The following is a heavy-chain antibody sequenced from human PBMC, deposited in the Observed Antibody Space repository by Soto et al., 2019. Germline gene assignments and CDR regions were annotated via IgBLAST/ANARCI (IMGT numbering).Heavy chain of an antibody. CDR1: GGSISSGDYY. CDR3: ALGYYDRSGYRIDD. V-gene: IGHV4-30-4*01. J-gene: IGHJ4*02. CDR2: IYYDGST. Sequence: QVQLQESGPGLVKASQTLSLTCTVSGGSISSGDYYCSWIRQTPGKGLEWIGYIYYDGSTYYNPSLKSRLAISVDTSKNQFSLELTSVSASDTAIYYCALGYYDRSGYRIDDWGQGTLVTVSS. D-gene: IGHD3-22*01.